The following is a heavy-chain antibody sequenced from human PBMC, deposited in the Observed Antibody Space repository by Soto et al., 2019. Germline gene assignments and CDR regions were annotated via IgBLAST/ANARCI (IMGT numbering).Heavy chain of an antibody. J-gene: IGHJ4*02. CDR3: ARGLPDGVVPADFDY. CDR1: GYTFTSYG. CDR2: ISAYKGNT. V-gene: IGHV1-18*01. D-gene: IGHD2-2*01. Sequence: QVQLVQSGAEVKKPGASVKVSCKASGYTFTSYGISWVRQAPGQGLAWMGWISAYKGNTNYAQKLQGRVTMTTDTSTSTAYRELRSLRSDDTAVYYCARGLPDGVVPADFDYWGQGTLVTVSS.